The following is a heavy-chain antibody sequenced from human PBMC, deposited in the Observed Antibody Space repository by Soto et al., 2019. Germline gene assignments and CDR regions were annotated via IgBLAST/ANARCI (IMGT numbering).Heavy chain of an antibody. CDR3: TTDTERFLEWLLHGWFAP. CDR2: IKSKTDGVTT. V-gene: IGHV3-15*01. Sequence: GSQRVSSEASGFTFGNGWMSRVRQAPGMGLEGVGRIKSKTDGVTTDYAAPVKGRFTISRDDSKNTLYLQMNSLKTEDTAVYYCTTDTERFLEWLLHGWFAPWGQGTLVTVS. J-gene: IGHJ5*02. CDR1: GFTFGNGW. D-gene: IGHD3-3*01.